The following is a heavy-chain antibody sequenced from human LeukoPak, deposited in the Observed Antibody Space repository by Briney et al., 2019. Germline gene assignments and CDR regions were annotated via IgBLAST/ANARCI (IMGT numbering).Heavy chain of an antibody. CDR3: ARVYYSNSYDYWYFDL. D-gene: IGHD6-13*01. Sequence: SETLSLTCAVYGGSFSGYYWSWVRQPPGKGLEWIAYIYYSGSTNYNPSLKSRVTISVDTSKNQFSLKLSSVTAADTAVYYCARVYYSNSYDYWYFDLWGRGTLVTVSS. J-gene: IGHJ2*01. CDR2: IYYSGST. V-gene: IGHV4-59*01. CDR1: GGSFSGYY.